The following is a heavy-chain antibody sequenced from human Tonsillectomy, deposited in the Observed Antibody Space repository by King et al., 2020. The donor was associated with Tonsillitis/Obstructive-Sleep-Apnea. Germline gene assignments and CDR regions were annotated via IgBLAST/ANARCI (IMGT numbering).Heavy chain of an antibody. V-gene: IGHV3-23*04. Sequence: VQLVESGGGLVQPGGSLRLSCAASGFTFSSYAMSWVRQAPGKGLEWVSAISGSGGSTYYADSVKGRFTISRDNSKNTLYLQMNSLRAEDMAVYYCAKDQDPWYYYDSSGSNPFDYWGQGTLVTVSS. CDR1: GFTFSSYA. D-gene: IGHD3-22*01. CDR2: ISGSGGST. CDR3: AKDQDPWYYYDSSGSNPFDY. J-gene: IGHJ4*02.